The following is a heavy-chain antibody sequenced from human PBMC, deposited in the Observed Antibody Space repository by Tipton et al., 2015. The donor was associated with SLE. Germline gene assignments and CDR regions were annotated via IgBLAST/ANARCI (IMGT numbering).Heavy chain of an antibody. CDR3: ARDRRAAFYDDTWGNFRHINWFEP. CDR2: IYHIGTT. V-gene: IGHV4-4*02. Sequence: TLSLTCVVSGESISSSNYWTWVRQPPGKGLEWIGAIYHIGTTNYNPSLKSRVTISVDKSKNQFSLKLTSVTAADTAVYYCARDRRAAFYDDTWGNFRHINWFEPWGQGTLVTVSS. CDR1: GESISSSNY. D-gene: IGHD3-16*02. J-gene: IGHJ5*02.